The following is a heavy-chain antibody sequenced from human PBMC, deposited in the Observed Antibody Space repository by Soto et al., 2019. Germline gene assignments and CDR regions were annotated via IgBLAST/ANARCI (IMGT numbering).Heavy chain of an antibody. Sequence: SVKVSCKASGGTFSSYAISWVRQAPGQGLEWMGGIIPIFGTANYAQKFQGRVTITADESTSTAYMELSSLRSEDTAVYYCARDRSQGYKYYYDSSGYYDEWGQGTLVTVSS. CDR2: IIPIFGTA. D-gene: IGHD3-22*01. CDR3: ARDRSQGYKYYYDSSGYYDE. J-gene: IGHJ4*02. V-gene: IGHV1-69*13. CDR1: GGTFSSYA.